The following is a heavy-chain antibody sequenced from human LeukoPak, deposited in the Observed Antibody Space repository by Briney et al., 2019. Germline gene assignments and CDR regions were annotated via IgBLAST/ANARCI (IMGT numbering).Heavy chain of an antibody. CDR1: GFTFSSYS. D-gene: IGHD2-21*01. Sequence: PGGSLRLSCAASGFTFSSYSMNWVRQAPGKGLEWVSSISGSSSYIYYADSVKGRFTISRDTSTNTLYLEMNSLRADDSALYYCAKDNFGLVPYCFDSWGQGTLVTVSS. V-gene: IGHV3-21*04. J-gene: IGHJ4*02. CDR2: ISGSSSYI. CDR3: AKDNFGLVPYCFDS.